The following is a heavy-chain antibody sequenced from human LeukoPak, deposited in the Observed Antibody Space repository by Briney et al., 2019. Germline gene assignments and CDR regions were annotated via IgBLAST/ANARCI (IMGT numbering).Heavy chain of an antibody. Sequence: GGSLRLSCAAPGFTFSSYAMSWVRQAPGKGLEWVSAISGSGGSTYYADSVKGRFTISRDNSKNTLYLQMNSLRAEDTAVYYCAKDPGEVVVVPDYWGQGTLVTVSS. CDR3: AKDPGEVVVVPDY. D-gene: IGHD3-22*01. CDR1: GFTFSSYA. CDR2: ISGSGGST. V-gene: IGHV3-23*01. J-gene: IGHJ4*02.